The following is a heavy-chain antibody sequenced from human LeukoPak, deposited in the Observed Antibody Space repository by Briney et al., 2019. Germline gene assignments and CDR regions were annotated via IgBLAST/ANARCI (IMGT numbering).Heavy chain of an antibody. CDR2: IYYSGST. CDR1: GGSISSGDYY. CDR3: AKSPFTWNYYEY. V-gene: IGHV4-30-4*01. J-gene: IGHJ4*02. Sequence: SQTPSLTCTVSGGSISSGDYYWSWIRQPPGKGLEWIGYIYYSGSTYYNPSLKSRVTISVDTSKNQFSLKLSSVTAADTAVYYCAKSPFTWNYYEYWGQGTLVTVS. D-gene: IGHD1-1*01.